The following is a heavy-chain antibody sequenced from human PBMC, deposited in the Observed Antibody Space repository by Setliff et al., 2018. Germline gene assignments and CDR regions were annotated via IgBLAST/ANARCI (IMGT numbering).Heavy chain of an antibody. J-gene: IGHJ4*02. CDR2: INHSGST. D-gene: IGHD3-22*01. CDR1: GESFSGHY. CDR3: ATGSYYDSSGYSPDFFDY. V-gene: IGHV4-34*01. Sequence: SETLSLTCAVYGESFSGHYWSWIRQPPGKGLEWIGEINHSGSTNYNPSLKSRVTISVDTSKNQFSLKLSSVTAADTAVYYCATGSYYDSSGYSPDFFDYWGQGTLVTVSS.